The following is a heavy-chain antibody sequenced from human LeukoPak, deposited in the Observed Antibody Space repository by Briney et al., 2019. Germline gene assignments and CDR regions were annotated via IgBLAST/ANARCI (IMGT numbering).Heavy chain of an antibody. D-gene: IGHD3-3*01. V-gene: IGHV1-8*03. CDR3: ARGPSITIFGVGPYNWFDP. Sequence: GASVKVSCKASGYTFTSYDINWVRQATGQGLEWMGWMNPNSGNTGYAQKFQGRVTITRNTSISTAYMELSSLRSEDTAVYYCARGPSITIFGVGPYNWFDPWGQGTLVTVSS. J-gene: IGHJ5*02. CDR1: GYTFTSYD. CDR2: MNPNSGNT.